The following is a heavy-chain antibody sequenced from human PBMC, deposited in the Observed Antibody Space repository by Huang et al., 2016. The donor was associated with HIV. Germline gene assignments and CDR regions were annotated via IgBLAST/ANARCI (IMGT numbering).Heavy chain of an antibody. D-gene: IGHD6-13*01. J-gene: IGHJ4*02. CDR1: GFDFSSFA. Sequence: QVQLGESGGGVVQPEKSLRLSCAASGFDFSSFAMNGGRQAAGKVPQCVAVISKDGNNMYYSDAVKGRFIISRDNSKNTLYLQMNSLRGEDTAIYYCARGGILGTSWYRPFDYWGQGTLVTVSS. CDR3: ARGGILGTSWYRPFDY. CDR2: ISKDGNNM. V-gene: IGHV3-30-3*01.